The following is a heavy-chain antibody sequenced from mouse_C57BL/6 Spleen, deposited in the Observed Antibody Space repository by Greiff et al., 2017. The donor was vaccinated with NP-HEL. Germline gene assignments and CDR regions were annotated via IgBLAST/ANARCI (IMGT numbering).Heavy chain of an antibody. D-gene: IGHD1-1*01. Sequence: VQLQQSGAELVMPGASVKLSCKASGYTFTSYWMHWVKQRPGQGLEWIGEIDPSDSYTNYNQKFKGKSTLTVDKSSSTAYMQLSSLTSEDSAVYYCATTVVATDWYFDVWGTGTTVTVSS. J-gene: IGHJ1*03. CDR3: ATTVVATDWYFDV. CDR1: GYTFTSYW. CDR2: IDPSDSYT. V-gene: IGHV1-69*01.